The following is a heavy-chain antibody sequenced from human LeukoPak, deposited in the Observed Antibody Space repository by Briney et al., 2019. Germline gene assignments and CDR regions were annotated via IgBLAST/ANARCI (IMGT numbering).Heavy chain of an antibody. CDR3: AREGYSSSWYMRRQARGDYYYYMDV. Sequence: PSETLSLTCTVSGGSISSYYWSWIRQPAGKGLEWIGRIYTSGSTNYNPSLKSRVTMSVDTSKNQFSLKLSSVTAADTAVYYCAREGYSSSWYMRRQARGDYYYYMDVWGKGTTVTVSS. D-gene: IGHD6-13*01. CDR1: GGSISSYY. V-gene: IGHV4-4*07. J-gene: IGHJ6*03. CDR2: IYTSGST.